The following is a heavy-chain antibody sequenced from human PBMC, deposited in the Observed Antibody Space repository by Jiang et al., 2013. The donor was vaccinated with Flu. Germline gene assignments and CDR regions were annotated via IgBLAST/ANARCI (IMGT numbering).Heavy chain of an antibody. CDR2: INPNSGDT. V-gene: IGHV1-2*02. CDR3: TREFNY. J-gene: IGHJ4*02. CDR1: GYSITGYY. Sequence: SGYSITGYYMHWVRQAPGQGLEWMGWINPNSGDTNYAQRFQGRVTMTRDTSISTAYMELSRLTSDDTALYFCTREFNYWGQGTLVTVSS.